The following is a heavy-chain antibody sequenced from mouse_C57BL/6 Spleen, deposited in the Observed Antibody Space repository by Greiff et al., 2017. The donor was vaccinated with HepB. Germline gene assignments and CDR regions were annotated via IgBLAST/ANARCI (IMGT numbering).Heavy chain of an antibody. Sequence: QVQLQQSGAELVKPGASVKISCKASGYAFSSYWMNWVKQRPGKGLEWIGQIYPGDGDTNYNGKFKGKATLTADKSSSTAYMQRSSLTSEDSAVYFCARTGYYLAMDYWGQGTSVTVSS. J-gene: IGHJ4*01. CDR2: IYPGDGDT. CDR3: ARTGYYLAMDY. V-gene: IGHV1-80*01. CDR1: GYAFSSYW. D-gene: IGHD2-3*01.